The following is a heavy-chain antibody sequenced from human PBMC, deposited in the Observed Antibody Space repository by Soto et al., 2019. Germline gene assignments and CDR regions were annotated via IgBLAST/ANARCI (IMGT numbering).Heavy chain of an antibody. D-gene: IGHD3-16*01. CDR3: VRGWGSLVHLRCLDF. Sequence: QVQLVESGGGVFQPGTSLRLSCAASGFTFRQYGMHWVRQAPGKGLEWVAVIFYDGTEQYYSDSVQGRFAISRDNPGNMVYLQMNSLRAEDTGVYYCVRGWGSLVHLRCLDFWGQGTTVVVSS. V-gene: IGHV3-33*01. J-gene: IGHJ3*01. CDR1: GFTFRQYG. CDR2: IFYDGTEQ.